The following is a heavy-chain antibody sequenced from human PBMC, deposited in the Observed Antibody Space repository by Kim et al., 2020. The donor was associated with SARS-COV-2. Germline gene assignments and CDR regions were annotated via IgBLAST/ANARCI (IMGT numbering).Heavy chain of an antibody. CDR1: GGSISSAGYY. V-gene: IGHV4-31*03. J-gene: IGHJ5*02. CDR2: MSYSGIS. CDR3: TRIPVEASGTYGWVDP. Sequence: SETLSLTCTVSGGSISSAGYYWNWVRQLPGKGLEWIGYMSYSGISNYNPPLRSRVFISLDASKSQFSVELSSVTAADTAVYYCTRIPVEASGTYGWVDP. D-gene: IGHD3-10*01.